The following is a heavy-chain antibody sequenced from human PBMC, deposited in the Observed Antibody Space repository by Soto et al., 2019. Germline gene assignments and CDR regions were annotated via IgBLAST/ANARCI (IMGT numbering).Heavy chain of an antibody. V-gene: IGHV1-69*06. J-gene: IGHJ4*02. CDR2: IMPIFGTA. Sequence: ASVKVSCKASGGTFSSYAISWVRQAPGQGLEWMGGIMPIFGTANYAQKFQGRVTITADKYTSTAYMEQSSLRSEDTAVYYCAQILDCSVGSCYRTRFDYWGQGTLVTVSS. CDR3: AQILDCSVGSCYRTRFDY. D-gene: IGHD2-15*01. CDR1: GGTFSSYA.